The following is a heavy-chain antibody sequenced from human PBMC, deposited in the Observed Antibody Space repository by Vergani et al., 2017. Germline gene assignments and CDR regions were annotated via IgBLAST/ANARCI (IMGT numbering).Heavy chain of an antibody. CDR1: GGSFSGYY. Sequence: QVQLQQWGAGLLKPSETLSLTCAVYGGSFSGYYWSWIRQPPGKGLGWIGEINHSGSTNYNPSLKSRVTISVDTSKNQFSLKLSSVTAADTAVYYCARGLVSGWYRYWGQGTLVTVSS. J-gene: IGHJ4*02. CDR3: ARGLVSGWYRY. V-gene: IGHV4-34*01. CDR2: INHSGST. D-gene: IGHD6-19*01.